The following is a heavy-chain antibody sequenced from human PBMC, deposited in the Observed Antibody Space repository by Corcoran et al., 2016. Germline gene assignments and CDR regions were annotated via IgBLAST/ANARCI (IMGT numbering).Heavy chain of an antibody. J-gene: IGHJ4*02. CDR1: GYTFTSYG. Sequence: QVQLVQSGAEVKKPGASVKVSCKASGYTFTSYGISWVRQAPGQGLEWMGWISAYNGNTNYAQKLQGRVTMTTDTSTSTAYMELRSLRSDDTAVDYCARVFLYYDFLSGYYISLFFDYWGQGTLVTVSS. CDR2: ISAYNGNT. D-gene: IGHD3-3*01. V-gene: IGHV1-18*01. CDR3: ARVFLYYDFLSGYYISLFFDY.